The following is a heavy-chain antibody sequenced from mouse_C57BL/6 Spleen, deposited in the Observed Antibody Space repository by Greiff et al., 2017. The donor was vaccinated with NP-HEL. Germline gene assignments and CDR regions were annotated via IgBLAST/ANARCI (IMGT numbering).Heavy chain of an antibody. CDR1: GYTFTSYW. CDR2: IYPGNSDT. J-gene: IGHJ2*01. Sequence: EVKLVESGTVLARPGASVKMSCKTSGYTFTSYWMHWVKQRPGQGLEWIGAIYPGNSDTSYNQKFKGKAKLTAVTSASTAYMELSSLTNEDSAVYYCTLITTVRHFDYWGQGTTLTVSS. D-gene: IGHD1-1*01. CDR3: TLITTVRHFDY. V-gene: IGHV1-5*01.